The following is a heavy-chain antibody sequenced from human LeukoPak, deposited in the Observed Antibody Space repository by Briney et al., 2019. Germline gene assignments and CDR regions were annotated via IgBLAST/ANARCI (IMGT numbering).Heavy chain of an antibody. CDR1: GGSFSGYY. Sequence: SETLSLTCAVYGGSFSGYYWSWIRQPPGKGLEWIGEINHSGSTNYNPSLKSRVTISVDTYKNQFSLKLSSVTTADTAVYYCARWRSSTIFGWRHYFDYWGQGTLVTVSS. D-gene: IGHD3-3*01. CDR3: ARWRSSTIFGWRHYFDY. CDR2: INHSGST. J-gene: IGHJ4*02. V-gene: IGHV4-34*01.